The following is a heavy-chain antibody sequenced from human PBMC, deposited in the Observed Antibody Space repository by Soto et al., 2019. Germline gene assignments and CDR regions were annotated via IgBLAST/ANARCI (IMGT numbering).Heavy chain of an antibody. CDR1: GDTFSSFA. CDR2: IIPLFRTV. Sequence: VKVSCKASGDTFSSFAITWVRRAPGQGLQWMGGIIPLFRTVNYAQKFQDRVTITADKSTSTAYMEVSSLRSEDTAIYYCARTLIKTAGNRRYYYNGMDVWGQGTRVTVSS. J-gene: IGHJ6*02. D-gene: IGHD6-19*01. CDR3: ARTLIKTAGNRRYYYNGMDV. V-gene: IGHV1-69*06.